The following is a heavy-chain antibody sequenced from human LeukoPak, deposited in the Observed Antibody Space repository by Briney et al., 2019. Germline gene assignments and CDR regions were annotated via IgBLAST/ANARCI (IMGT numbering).Heavy chain of an antibody. CDR2: FDPEDGET. V-gene: IGHV1-24*01. D-gene: IGHD3-22*01. CDR3: ASLYYYDSSDRAFDI. J-gene: IGHJ3*02. Sequence: GASVKVSCKVSGYTLTELSMHWVRQAPGKGLEWMGGFDPEDGETIYAQKFQGRVTMTEDTSTDTAYMELRSLRSDDTAVYYCASLYYYDSSDRAFDIWGQGTMVTVSS. CDR1: GYTLTELS.